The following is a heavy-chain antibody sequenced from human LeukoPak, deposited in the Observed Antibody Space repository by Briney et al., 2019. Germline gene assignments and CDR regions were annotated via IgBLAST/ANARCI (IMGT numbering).Heavy chain of an antibody. V-gene: IGHV4-34*01. Sequence: SETLSLTCAVYGGSLSGYYWSWIRQPPGKGLEWIGEINHSGGTNYNPSLKSRVTISVDTSKNQFSLKLSSVTAADTAVYYCARGRYTYWHFDYWGQGTLVTVSS. J-gene: IGHJ4*02. CDR2: INHSGGT. CDR1: GGSLSGYY. D-gene: IGHD1-1*01. CDR3: ARGRYTYWHFDY.